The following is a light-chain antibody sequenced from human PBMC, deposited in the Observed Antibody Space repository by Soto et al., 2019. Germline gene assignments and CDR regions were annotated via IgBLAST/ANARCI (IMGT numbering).Light chain of an antibody. CDR1: QAITNS. CDR3: QKYGSAPFT. V-gene: IGKV1-27*01. CDR2: EAS. J-gene: IGKJ2*01. Sequence: DIQVTQSPSSLSASVGDRVTITCRTSQAITNSLAWYQQKPGKVPELLIFEASTLQSGVPSRFSGSGSWTDFTLTISRLQPEDVAVYYWQKYGSAPFTFGQGTKLEIK.